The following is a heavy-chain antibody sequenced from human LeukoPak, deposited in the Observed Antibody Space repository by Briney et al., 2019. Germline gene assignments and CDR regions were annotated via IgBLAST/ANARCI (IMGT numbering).Heavy chain of an antibody. Sequence: GGSLRLSCAASGNYWMHWVRQVPGKGLVWVSHINSDGSWTSYADSVEGRFTISKDNAKNTVYLQMNSLRAEDTAVYYCVSFYETYWGRGTLVTVSS. J-gene: IGHJ4*02. CDR2: INSDGSWT. V-gene: IGHV3-74*01. CDR1: GNYW. D-gene: IGHD2/OR15-2a*01. CDR3: VSFYETY.